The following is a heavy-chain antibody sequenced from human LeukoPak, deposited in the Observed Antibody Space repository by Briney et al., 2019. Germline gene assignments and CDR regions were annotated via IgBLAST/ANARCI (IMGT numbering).Heavy chain of an antibody. CDR3: ARDYAVAGQGNFFDY. J-gene: IGHJ4*02. D-gene: IGHD6-19*01. V-gene: IGHV3-33*01. CDR1: GFTFSSYG. Sequence: GGSLRLSCAASGFTFSSYGMHWVRQAPGKGLEWVAVIWYDGSNKYYADSVKGRFTISRDNSKNTLYLQMNSLRAEDTAVYYCARDYAVAGQGNFFDYWGQGTLVTVSS. CDR2: IWYDGSNK.